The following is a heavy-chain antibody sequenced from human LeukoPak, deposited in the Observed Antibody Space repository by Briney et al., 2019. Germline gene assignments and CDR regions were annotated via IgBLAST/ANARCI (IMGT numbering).Heavy chain of an antibody. CDR2: IFYSGST. Sequence: PSETLSLTCTVSSGSISNSNYFWGWIRQPPGKGLEWIGSIFYSGSTDYNPSLKSRVTISIDTSKNQFSLKLSSVTAADTAVYYCARQVRKYSGSYSYYFDYWGQGTLVTVSS. D-gene: IGHD1-26*01. CDR3: ARQVRKYSGSYSYYFDY. CDR1: SGSISNSNYF. V-gene: IGHV4-39*01. J-gene: IGHJ4*02.